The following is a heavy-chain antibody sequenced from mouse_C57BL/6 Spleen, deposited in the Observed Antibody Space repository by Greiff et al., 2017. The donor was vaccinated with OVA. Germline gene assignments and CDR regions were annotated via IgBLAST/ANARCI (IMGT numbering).Heavy chain of an antibody. V-gene: IGHV2-5*01. CDR1: GFSLTSYG. CDR3: AKTYYSNGGYFDY. CDR2: IWRGGST. D-gene: IGHD2-5*01. J-gene: IGHJ2*01. Sequence: VQLVESGPGLVQPSQRLSITCTVSGFSLTSYGVHWVRQSPGKGLEWLGVIWRGGSTDYNAAFMSRLSITKDNSKSQVFFKMNSLQADDTAIYYCAKTYYSNGGYFDYWGQGTTRTVSS.